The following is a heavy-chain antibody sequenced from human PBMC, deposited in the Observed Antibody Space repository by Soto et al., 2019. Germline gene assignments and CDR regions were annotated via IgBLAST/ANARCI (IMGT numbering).Heavy chain of an antibody. V-gene: IGHV4-59*08. Sequence: SEALSLTGARCGGSESSYRWRWFRQNPGKGLEWIGFIYYAGSTKYNPSLNSRVTISVDTSKNQFSLKVTSVTAADTAAYYCTRRDRESSGGHYSAYWGQGTLVTVSS. CDR1: GGSESSYR. J-gene: IGHJ4*02. D-gene: IGHD3-22*01. CDR2: IYYAGST. CDR3: TRRDRESSGGHYSAY.